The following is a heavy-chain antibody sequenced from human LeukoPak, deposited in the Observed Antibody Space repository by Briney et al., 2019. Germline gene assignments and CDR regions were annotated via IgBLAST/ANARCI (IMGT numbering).Heavy chain of an antibody. CDR1: GGSISSYY. D-gene: IGHD6-19*01. V-gene: IGHV4-59*08. CDR3: ARARSGWPFDY. J-gene: IGHJ4*02. Sequence: PSETLSLTCTVSGGSISSYYWSWIRQPPGKGLEWIGYIYYSGSTNYNPSLKSRVTISVDTSKSQFSLKLSSVTAADTAVYYCARARSGWPFDYWGQGTLVTVSS. CDR2: IYYSGST.